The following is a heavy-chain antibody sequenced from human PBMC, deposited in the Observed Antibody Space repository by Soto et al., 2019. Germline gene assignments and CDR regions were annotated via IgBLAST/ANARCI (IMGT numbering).Heavy chain of an antibody. CDR3: ARDQLDILTGYYYYYYYGMDV. J-gene: IGHJ6*02. Sequence: PGGSLRLSCAASGFTFSSYSMNWVRQAPGKGLEWVSYISSSSSTIYYADSVKGRFTISRDNAKNSLCLQMNSLRDEDTAVYYCARDQLDILTGYYYYYYYGMDVWGQGTTVTVSS. V-gene: IGHV3-48*02. CDR1: GFTFSSYS. CDR2: ISSSSSTI. D-gene: IGHD3-9*01.